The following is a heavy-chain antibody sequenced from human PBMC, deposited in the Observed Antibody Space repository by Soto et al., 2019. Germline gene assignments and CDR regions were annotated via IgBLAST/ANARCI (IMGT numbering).Heavy chain of an antibody. CDR1: EFTFSSYG. Sequence: QVQLVESGGGVVQPGRSLRLSCAASEFTFSSYGMHWVRQAPGKGLEWVAVISYDGSNKYYADSVKGRFTISRDNSKNTLYLQMNSLRAEDTAVYYCANHPFDYWGQGTLVTVSS. V-gene: IGHV3-30*18. CDR3: ANHPFDY. CDR2: ISYDGSNK. J-gene: IGHJ4*02.